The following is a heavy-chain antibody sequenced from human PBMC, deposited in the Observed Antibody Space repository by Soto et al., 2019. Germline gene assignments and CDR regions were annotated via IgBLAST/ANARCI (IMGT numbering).Heavy chain of an antibody. D-gene: IGHD2-21*02. J-gene: IGHJ4*02. CDR2: ISGSGGST. V-gene: IGHV3-23*01. Sequence: GESLKISCAASGFTFSSYAMSWVRQAPGKGLEWVSAISGSGGSTYYADSVKGRFTISRDNSKNTLYLQMNSLRAEDTAVYYCAKLAYCGGDCWYYFDYWGQGTLVTVSS. CDR1: GFTFSSYA. CDR3: AKLAYCGGDCWYYFDY.